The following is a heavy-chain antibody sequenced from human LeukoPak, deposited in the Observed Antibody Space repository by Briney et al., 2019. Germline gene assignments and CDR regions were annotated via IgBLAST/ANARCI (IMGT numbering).Heavy chain of an antibody. CDR3: AREGGFYRPLDY. CDR1: GGSISATNR. D-gene: IGHD2/OR15-2a*01. V-gene: IGHV4-4*02. Sequence: PSETLSLTCDVSGGSISATNRWTWVRQPPGGGLEWIGEVHLNGRSHYSPSLESRVTMSADMSENHISLHLTSVTAADTAVYYCAREGGFYRPLDYTGPGTLVIVSS. J-gene: IGHJ4*02. CDR2: VHLNGRS.